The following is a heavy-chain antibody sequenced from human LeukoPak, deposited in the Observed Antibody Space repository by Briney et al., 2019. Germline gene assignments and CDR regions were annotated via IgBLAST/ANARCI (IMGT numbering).Heavy chain of an antibody. J-gene: IGHJ5*02. CDR3: ARAKLRPQSAWFDP. Sequence: ASVKVSCKASGYTFTGYYMHWVRQAPGQGLEWMGWINPNSGGTNYAQKFQGRVTMTRDTSISTAYMELSRLRSDDTAVYYCARAKLRPQSAWFDPWGQGTLVTVSS. V-gene: IGHV1-2*02. D-gene: IGHD1-7*01. CDR1: GYTFTGYY. CDR2: INPNSGGT.